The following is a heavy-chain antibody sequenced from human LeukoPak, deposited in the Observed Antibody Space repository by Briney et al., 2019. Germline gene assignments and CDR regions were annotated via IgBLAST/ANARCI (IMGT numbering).Heavy chain of an antibody. CDR3: ATYYDTSGYTRPNVFDI. CDR2: IRSKANSYAT. Sequence: PGGSLRLSCAASGFTFSGSAMHWVRQASGKGLEWVGRIRSKANSYATAYAASVKGRFTISRDNAKNSLYLQMNSLRAEDTAVYYCATYYDTSGYTRPNVFDIWGQGTMVTVSS. D-gene: IGHD3-22*01. V-gene: IGHV3-73*01. J-gene: IGHJ3*02. CDR1: GFTFSGSA.